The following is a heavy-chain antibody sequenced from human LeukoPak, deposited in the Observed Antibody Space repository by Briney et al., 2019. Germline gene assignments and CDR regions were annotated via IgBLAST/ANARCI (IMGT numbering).Heavy chain of an antibody. J-gene: IGHJ4*02. Sequence: SETLSLTCAVYGGSFSGYYWSWIRQPPGKGLEWIGDINHSGSTNYNPSLKSRVTISVDTSNNQFSLKLSSVTAADTAVYYCARSDGGWFFDYWGQGTLVTVSS. CDR1: GGSFSGYY. CDR3: ARSDGGWFFDY. D-gene: IGHD6-19*01. V-gene: IGHV4-34*01. CDR2: INHSGST.